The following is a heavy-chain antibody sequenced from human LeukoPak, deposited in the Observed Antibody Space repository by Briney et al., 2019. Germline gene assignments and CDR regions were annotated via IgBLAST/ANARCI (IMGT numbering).Heavy chain of an antibody. D-gene: IGHD6-13*01. J-gene: IGHJ4*02. CDR2: INPNSGGT. CDR3: ARVTGYRIEDYFDY. CDR1: GYTFTGYY. Sequence: ASVKVSCKASGYTFTGYYMHWVRQAPGQGIEWMGWINPNSGGTNYAQKFQGRVTMTRDTSISTAYMELSRLRSDDTAVYYCARVTGYRIEDYFDYWGQGTLVTVSS. V-gene: IGHV1-2*02.